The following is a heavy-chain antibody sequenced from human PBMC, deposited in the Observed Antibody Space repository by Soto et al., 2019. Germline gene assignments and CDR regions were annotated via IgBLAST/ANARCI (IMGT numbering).Heavy chain of an antibody. CDR3: ARPATYLYGGNNYFDY. J-gene: IGHJ4*02. V-gene: IGHV1-46*01. CDR1: GYTFTSYY. D-gene: IGHD2-15*01. CDR2: INPSGGST. Sequence: ASVKVSCKASGYTFTSYYMHWVRQAPGQGLEWMGIINPSGGSTSYAQKFQGRVTMTRDTSTSTVYMELSSLRSEDTAVYYCARPATYLYGGNNYFDYWGQGTLVTVSS.